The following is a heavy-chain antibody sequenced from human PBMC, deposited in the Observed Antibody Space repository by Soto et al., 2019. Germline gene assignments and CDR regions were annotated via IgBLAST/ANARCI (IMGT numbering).Heavy chain of an antibody. Sequence: GGSLRLSCAASGFTVSNDYMSWVRQAPGKGLEWVSVIYATGTTYHADSVRGRFTISRDNSENTLYLQMNSLRAEDTAVHYCARETIAVAGANDYWGQGTLVTVSS. V-gene: IGHV3-66*01. D-gene: IGHD6-19*01. J-gene: IGHJ4*02. CDR2: IYATGTT. CDR1: GFTVSNDY. CDR3: ARETIAVAGANDY.